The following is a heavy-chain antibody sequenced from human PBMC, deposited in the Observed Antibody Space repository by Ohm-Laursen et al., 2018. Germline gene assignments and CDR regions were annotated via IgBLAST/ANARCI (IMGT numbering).Heavy chain of an antibody. D-gene: IGHD6-13*01. CDR2: ISWNSGSI. Sequence: SLRLSCAASGFTFSSYSMNWVRQAPGKGLEWVSGISWNSGSIGYADSVKGRFTISRDNAKNSLYLQMNSLRAEDTALYYCAKDMGNSWYVVDYWGQGTLVTVSS. CDR3: AKDMGNSWYVVDY. V-gene: IGHV3-9*01. J-gene: IGHJ4*02. CDR1: GFTFSSYS.